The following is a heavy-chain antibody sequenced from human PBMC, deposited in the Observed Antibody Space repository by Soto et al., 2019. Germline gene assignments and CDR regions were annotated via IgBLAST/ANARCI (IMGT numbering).Heavy chain of an antibody. Sequence: PGGSLRLSCAASGFTFSSYAMNWVRQAPGKGLEWVSAISGSGGSTYYVDSVKGRFTISRDNSRNTLYLQMNSLRAEDTAVYYCAKDPEVVVTAPDYWGQGTLVTVYS. J-gene: IGHJ4*02. CDR3: AKDPEVVVTAPDY. CDR1: GFTFSSYA. D-gene: IGHD2-21*02. V-gene: IGHV3-23*01. CDR2: ISGSGGST.